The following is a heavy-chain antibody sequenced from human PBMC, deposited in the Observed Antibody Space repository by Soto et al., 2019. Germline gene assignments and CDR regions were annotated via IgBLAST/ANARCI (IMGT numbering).Heavy chain of an antibody. CDR2: IYYSGST. V-gene: IGHV4-31*03. Sequence: SETLSLTCTVSGVSISSGGYYWSWIRQHPGKGLEWIGYIYYSGSTYYNPSLKSRVTISVDTSKNQFSLKLSSVTAADTAVYYCARTGERWILGYYFDYWGQGTLVTVSS. CDR3: ARTGERWILGYYFDY. CDR1: GVSISSGGYY. D-gene: IGHD2-2*03. J-gene: IGHJ4*02.